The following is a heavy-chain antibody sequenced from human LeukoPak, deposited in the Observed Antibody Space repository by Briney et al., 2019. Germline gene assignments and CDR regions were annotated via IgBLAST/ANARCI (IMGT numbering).Heavy chain of an antibody. CDR3: ARSSRGSYFVL. V-gene: IGHV4-39*07. D-gene: IGHD1-26*01. Sequence: SEPLSLTCTVSGGSTSSTIYYWGWIRQPPGKGLEWIGSIHYSGSTYYNPSLKSRVTISVDTSKNQFSLKLSSVTAADTAVYYCARSSRGSYFVLWGQGTLVTVSS. CDR2: IHYSGST. CDR1: GGSTSSTIYY. J-gene: IGHJ4*02.